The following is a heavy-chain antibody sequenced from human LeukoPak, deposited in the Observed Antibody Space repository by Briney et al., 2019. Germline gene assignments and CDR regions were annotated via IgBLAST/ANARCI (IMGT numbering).Heavy chain of an antibody. CDR2: ISGSGSSS. D-gene: IGHD2/OR15-2a*01. V-gene: IGHV3-23*01. CDR1: GFTVSSNY. J-gene: IGHJ4*02. Sequence: PGGSLRLSCAASGFTVSSNYMSWVRQAPGKGLEWVSVISGSGSSSYYADSVKGRFTISRDNSKNTLHLQMNSLRAEDTAVYYCAKGFSSFDYWGQGTLVTVSS. CDR3: AKGFSSFDY.